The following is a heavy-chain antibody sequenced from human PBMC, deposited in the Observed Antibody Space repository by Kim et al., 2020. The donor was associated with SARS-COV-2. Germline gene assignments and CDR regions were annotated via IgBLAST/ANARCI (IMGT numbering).Heavy chain of an antibody. J-gene: IGHJ5*02. V-gene: IGHV5-51*01. CDR1: GYSFTSYW. CDR2: IYPGDSDT. CDR3: ARRLEDFAPDCSGGSCYSIWFDP. D-gene: IGHD2-15*01. Sequence: GESLKISCKGSGYSFTSYWIGWVRQMPGKGLEWMGIIYPGDSDTRYSPSFQGQVTISADKSISTAYLQWSSLKASDTAMYYWARRLEDFAPDCSGGSCYSIWFDPWGQGTLVTVSS.